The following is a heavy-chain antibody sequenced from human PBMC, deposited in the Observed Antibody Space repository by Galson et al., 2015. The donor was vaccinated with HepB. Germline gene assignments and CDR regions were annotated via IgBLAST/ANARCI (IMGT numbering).Heavy chain of an antibody. CDR1: GFTFSSYG. D-gene: IGHD3-22*01. V-gene: IGHV3-30*02. CDR2: LWSDGSNK. CDR3: GGYDSSGPFDY. J-gene: IGHJ4*02. Sequence: SLRLSCAASGFTFSSYGMHWVRQAPGKGLEWVAFLWSDGSNKYYGDSVKGRFTISRDNSKNTLYLQMNSLRAEDTAVYYCGGYDSSGPFDYWGQGTLVTVSS.